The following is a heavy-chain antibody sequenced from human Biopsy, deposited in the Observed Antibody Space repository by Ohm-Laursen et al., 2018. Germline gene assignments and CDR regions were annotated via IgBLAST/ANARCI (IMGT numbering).Heavy chain of an antibody. D-gene: IGHD3-3*01. J-gene: IGHJ5*02. CDR3: ARSFGVVINFEHNWFDP. V-gene: IGHV1-69*06. CDR1: GGGFKSYA. Sequence: VASVKVSCKVSGGGFKSYALSWVRQAPGQGLEWMGGINPMFGTAKYAQRFQGRVTITADKSTSTADMELSSLRSDDTAVYYCARSFGVVINFEHNWFDPWGQGTLVTVSS. CDR2: INPMFGTA.